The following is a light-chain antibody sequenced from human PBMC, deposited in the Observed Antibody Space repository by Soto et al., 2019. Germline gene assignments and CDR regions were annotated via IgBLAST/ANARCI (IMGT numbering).Light chain of an antibody. CDR3: AAWDDSLSGVV. J-gene: IGLJ2*01. CDR2: TNN. Sequence: QSVLTQPPSASGTPGQRVTISCSGSGTNIGINTVNWYQQLPGTAPKLLIYTNNQRPSGVPDRFSGSKSGTSASLAISGLRSEDEADYYCAAWDDSLSGVVFGGGTKLTVL. V-gene: IGLV1-44*01. CDR1: GTNIGINT.